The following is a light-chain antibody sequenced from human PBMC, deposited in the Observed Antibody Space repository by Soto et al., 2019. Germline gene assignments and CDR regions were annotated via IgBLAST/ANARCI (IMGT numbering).Light chain of an antibody. CDR3: GTWDSSLNAYV. J-gene: IGLJ1*01. Sequence: QSVLTQPPSASGTPGQRVTISCSGSSSNIGSNYVSWYQQLPGTAPKLLIYDNNKRPSGIPDRFSGSRSGTSATLGITGLQTGDEADYYCGTWDSSLNAYVFGTGTKVTVL. V-gene: IGLV1-51*01. CDR1: SSNIGSNY. CDR2: DNN.